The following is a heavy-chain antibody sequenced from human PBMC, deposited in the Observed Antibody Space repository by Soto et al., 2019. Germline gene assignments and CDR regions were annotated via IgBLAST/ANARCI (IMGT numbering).Heavy chain of an antibody. CDR2: IYYTGST. CDR1: VGSGSSYW. V-gene: IGHV4-59*02. CDR3: ARGPGASDYYFDY. D-gene: IGHD3-10*01. Sequence: PSETLSLTCSVPVGSGSSYWWSWIRQPPGKGLEWIGYIYYTGSTNYSPSLKGRVTISLDASKSQFSLKLTSVTAADTAVYYCARGPGASDYYFDYWGPGTLVTVSS. J-gene: IGHJ4*02.